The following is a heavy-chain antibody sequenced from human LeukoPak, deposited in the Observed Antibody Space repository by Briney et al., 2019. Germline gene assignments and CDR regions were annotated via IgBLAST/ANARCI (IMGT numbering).Heavy chain of an antibody. CDR2: ISGSGGST. D-gene: IGHD3-10*01. J-gene: IGHJ4*02. V-gene: IGHV3-23*01. CDR3: AKRGIVIRAVIIVGFHKEAYYFDY. CDR1: GFTFSSYA. Sequence: GGSLRLSCAASGFTFSSYAMGWVRQAPGKGLEWVSVISGSGGSTYYADSVKGRFTISRDNPKNTLYLQMNSLRAEDTAVYFCAKRGIVIRAVIIVGFHKEAYYFDYWGQGALVTVSS.